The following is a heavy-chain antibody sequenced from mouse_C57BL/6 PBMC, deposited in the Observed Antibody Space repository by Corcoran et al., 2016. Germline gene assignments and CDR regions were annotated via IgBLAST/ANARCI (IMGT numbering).Heavy chain of an antibody. J-gene: IGHJ3*01. CDR3: ARWDSSAWFAY. CDR1: GYTFTTYG. Sequence: QNQLVQSGPELKKPGETVKISCKASGYTFTTYGMSWVKQAPGKGLKWMGWINTYSGVPTYADDFKGRFAFSLETSASTAYLQINNLKNEDTATYFCARWDSSAWFAYWGQGTLVTVSA. V-gene: IGHV9-3*01. CDR2: INTYSGVP. D-gene: IGHD3-2*02.